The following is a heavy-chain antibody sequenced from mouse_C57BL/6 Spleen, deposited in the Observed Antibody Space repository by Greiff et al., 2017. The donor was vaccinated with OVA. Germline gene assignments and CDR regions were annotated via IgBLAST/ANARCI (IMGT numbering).Heavy chain of an antibody. CDR1: GYAFSSYW. Sequence: QVQLQQSGAELVKPGASVKISCKASGYAFSSYWMNWVKQRPGKGLEWIGQIYPGDGDTNYNGKFKGKATLTADQSSSTAYMQLSSLTSEDSAVYFCASSLLRIAMDYWGQGTSVTVSS. CDR2: IYPGDGDT. J-gene: IGHJ4*01. V-gene: IGHV1-80*01. CDR3: ASSLLRIAMDY. D-gene: IGHD1-2*01.